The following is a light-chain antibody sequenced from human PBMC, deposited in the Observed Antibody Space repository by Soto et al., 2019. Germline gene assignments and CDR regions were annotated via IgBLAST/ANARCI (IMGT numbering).Light chain of an antibody. V-gene: IGKV3-15*01. CDR2: DAS. CDR3: QRYNNWPLT. Sequence: EIVMTQSPDTLSVSPGETATLSCRASQSVSSNLAWYQQKPGQTPRLLIYDASTRATGIPARFSGSGSGTEFTLTISSLQSEDFAVYYCQRYNNWPLTFGQGTKVDIK. CDR1: QSVSSN. J-gene: IGKJ1*01.